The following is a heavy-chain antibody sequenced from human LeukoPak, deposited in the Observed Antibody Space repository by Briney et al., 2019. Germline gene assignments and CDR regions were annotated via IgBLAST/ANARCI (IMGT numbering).Heavy chain of an antibody. Sequence: PGGSLRLSCAASGFTFSSYFIHWVRQGPGKGLVWVSRIGSDGRSASSADSVRGRFTISRDNSKDTLYLQMNSLRAEDTAIYYCARCHPVTNIYRYYFDYWGQGTLVTVSS. D-gene: IGHD4-17*01. J-gene: IGHJ4*02. CDR1: GFTFSSYF. CDR2: IGSDGRSA. V-gene: IGHV3-74*01. CDR3: ARCHPVTNIYRYYFDY.